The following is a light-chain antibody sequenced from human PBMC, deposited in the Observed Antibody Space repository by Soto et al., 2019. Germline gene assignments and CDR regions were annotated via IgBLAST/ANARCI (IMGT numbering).Light chain of an antibody. V-gene: IGKV1-12*01. Sequence: DIQMTQSPSSVSASVGDRVTITCRASQGISNWLAWYQQKAGKAPKLLIYATSTLQSGVPSRFRGSGSETEFTLTISSLQAEDFSTYYCQQANSFPYTFGQGTKLEIK. CDR1: QGISNW. CDR3: QQANSFPYT. J-gene: IGKJ2*01. CDR2: ATS.